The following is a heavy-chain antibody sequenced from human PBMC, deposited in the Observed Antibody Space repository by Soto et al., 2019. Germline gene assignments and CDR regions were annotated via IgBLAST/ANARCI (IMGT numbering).Heavy chain of an antibody. CDR1: GFTFSSYA. J-gene: IGHJ4*02. Sequence: GGSLRLSCAASGFTFSSYAMSWVRQAPGKGLEWVSAISGSGGSTYYADSVKGRFTISRDNSKNTLYLQMNSLRAEDTAVYYCAKDQGESPYSSSWYFDYWGQGTLVTVSS. CDR2: ISGSGGST. CDR3: AKDQGESPYSSSWYFDY. D-gene: IGHD6-13*01. V-gene: IGHV3-23*01.